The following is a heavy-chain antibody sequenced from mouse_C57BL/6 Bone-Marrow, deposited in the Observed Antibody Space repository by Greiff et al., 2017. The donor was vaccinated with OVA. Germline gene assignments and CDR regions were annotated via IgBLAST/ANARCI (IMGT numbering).Heavy chain of an antibody. J-gene: IGHJ1*03. CDR3: ARLTGTHWYFDV. V-gene: IGHV5-17*01. Sequence: EVHLVESGGGLVKPGGSLKLSCAASGFTFSDYGMHWVRQAPEKGLEWVAYISSGSSTIYYADTVKGRFTISRDNAKNTLFLQMTSLRSEDTAMYYSARLTGTHWYFDVWGTGTTVTVSS. CDR1: GFTFSDYG. CDR2: ISSGSSTI. D-gene: IGHD4-1*01.